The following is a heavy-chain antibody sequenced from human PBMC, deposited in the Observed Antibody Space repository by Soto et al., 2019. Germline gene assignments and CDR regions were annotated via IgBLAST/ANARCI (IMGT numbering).Heavy chain of an antibody. CDR1: GDSIGTYY. D-gene: IGHD3-16*01. V-gene: IGHV4-59*01. CDR3: ARESEGGDLHDWFDP. J-gene: IGHJ5*02. CDR2: VHYSGST. Sequence: PSETLSLTCSVSGDSIGTYYWSWVRQPPGKGLEWLGFVHYSGSTQYNPSLKGRVTISVDMSKNQLSLKLRSVTAADTAVYYCARESEGGDLHDWFDPWGQGTLVTVSS.